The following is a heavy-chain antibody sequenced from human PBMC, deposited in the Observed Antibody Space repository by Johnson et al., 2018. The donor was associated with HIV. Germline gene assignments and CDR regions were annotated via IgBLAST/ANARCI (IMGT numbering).Heavy chain of an antibody. V-gene: IGHV3-30*03. J-gene: IGHJ3*02. CDR1: GFTFGSFG. CDR2: ISYDGSNK. Sequence: QMQLVESGGGVVQPGGSLRLSCAASGFTFGSFGMNWVRQAPGQGLEWVAVISYDGSNKYYADSVKGRFTISRDNSKNTLYLQMNSLRAEDTAVYYCARDQRHIAAAGPPDAFDIWGQGTMVTVSS. D-gene: IGHD6-13*01. CDR3: ARDQRHIAAAGPPDAFDI.